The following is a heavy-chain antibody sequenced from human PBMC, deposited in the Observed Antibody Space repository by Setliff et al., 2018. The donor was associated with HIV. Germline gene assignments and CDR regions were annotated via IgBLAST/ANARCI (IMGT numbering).Heavy chain of an antibody. CDR3: ARATYYYDSSGYYYKSYYFDY. Sequence: PSETLSLTCTVSGGSISSGSHYWSWIRQPAGKGLEWIGRIHSSGSTNYNPSLKSRVTTSVDTSKNQFTLKLQSVTAADTAVYYCARATYYYDSSGYYYKSYYFDYWGQGTLVTVSS. CDR2: IHSSGST. J-gene: IGHJ4*02. D-gene: IGHD3-22*01. CDR1: GGSISSGSHY. V-gene: IGHV4-61*02.